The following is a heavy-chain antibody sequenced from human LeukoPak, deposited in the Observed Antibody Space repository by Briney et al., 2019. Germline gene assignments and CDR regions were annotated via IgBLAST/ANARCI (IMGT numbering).Heavy chain of an antibody. CDR1: GGTFSSYA. CDR3: AREGVDAFDV. J-gene: IGHJ3*01. CDR2: IIPIFGTA. V-gene: IGHV1-69*13. Sequence: GASVKVSCKASGGTFSSYAISWVRQAPGQGLEWMGGIIPIFGTANYAQKFQGRVTITADESTSTAYMELSSLRSEDTAVYYCAREGVDAFDVWGQGTMVTVSS.